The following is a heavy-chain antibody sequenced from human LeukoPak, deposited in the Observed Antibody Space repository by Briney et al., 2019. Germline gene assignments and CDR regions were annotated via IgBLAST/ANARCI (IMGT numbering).Heavy chain of an antibody. CDR2: IYYSGGT. D-gene: IGHD6-13*01. Sequence: SETLSLTCTVSGGSISDYYWSWIRQPPGKGLEWIGYIYYSGGTNYNPSLKSRVTISVDTSKNQFSLKLTSVTAADTAVYYCARHRRDSAAVRYFDYWGQGTLVTVSS. CDR1: GGSISDYY. CDR3: ARHRRDSAAVRYFDY. V-gene: IGHV4-59*08. J-gene: IGHJ4*02.